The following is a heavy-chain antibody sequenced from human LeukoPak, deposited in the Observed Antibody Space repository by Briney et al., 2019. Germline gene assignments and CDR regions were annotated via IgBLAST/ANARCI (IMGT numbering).Heavy chain of an antibody. CDR3: AKDLWFGELPFDY. V-gene: IGHV3-74*01. CDR1: GFTFSSYW. Sequence: GGSLRLSCAASGFTFSSYWMHWVRQAPGKGLVWVSRVNTDGNSTSYADSVKGRFTFSRDNAKNVKGRFAISRDNAKNTLYLQMNSPRAEDTAVYYCAKDLWFGELPFDYWGQGTLVTVSS. D-gene: IGHD3-10*01. J-gene: IGHJ4*02. CDR2: VNTDGNST.